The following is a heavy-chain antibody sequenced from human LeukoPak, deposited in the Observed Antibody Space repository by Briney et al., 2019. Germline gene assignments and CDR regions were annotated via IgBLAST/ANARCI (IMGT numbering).Heavy chain of an antibody. CDR1: GGSFSGYY. J-gene: IGHJ4*02. D-gene: IGHD3-10*01. CDR3: ARDLKEYYYGSGNNY. CDR2: INHSGST. Sequence: SETLSLTCAVYGGSFSGYYWSWIRQPPGKGLEWIGEINHSGSTNYNPSLKSRVTISVDTSKNQFSLKLSSVTAADTAVYYCARDLKEYYYGSGNNYWGQGTLVTVSS. V-gene: IGHV4-34*01.